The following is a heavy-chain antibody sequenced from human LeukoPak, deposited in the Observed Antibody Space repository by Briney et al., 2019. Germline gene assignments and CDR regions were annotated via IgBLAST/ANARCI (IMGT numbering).Heavy chain of an antibody. Sequence: SETLSLTCTVSGGSLSSYYWSWIRQPPGKGLDWIGYMYYSGSANYNPSLKSRVTISVDTSKNQFSLKMSPVTAADTAVYYCARGYDSSGPARFGVVDYWGQGTLVTVSS. J-gene: IGHJ4*02. V-gene: IGHV4-59*01. CDR1: GGSLSSYY. CDR2: MYYSGSA. CDR3: ARGYDSSGPARFGVVDY. D-gene: IGHD3-22*01.